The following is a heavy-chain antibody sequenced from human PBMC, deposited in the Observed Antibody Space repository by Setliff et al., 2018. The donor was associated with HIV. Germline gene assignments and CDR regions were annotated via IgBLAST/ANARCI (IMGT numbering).Heavy chain of an antibody. V-gene: IGHV3-49*04. CDR2: IRSKAYGGTT. CDR1: GFTFGDYA. J-gene: IGHJ4*02. CDR3: AKGGLDSVFQSFDY. Sequence: GGSLRLSCTASGFTFGDYAMSWVRQAPGKGLEWVGFIRSKAYGGTTEYAASVKGRFTISRDDSKNTLYLQMTSLKTDEAAVYYCAKGGLDSVFQSFDYWGQGTLVTVSS. D-gene: IGHD2-21*01.